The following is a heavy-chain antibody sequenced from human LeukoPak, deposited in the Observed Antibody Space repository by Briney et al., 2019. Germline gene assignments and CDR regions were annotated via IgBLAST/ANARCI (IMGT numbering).Heavy chain of an antibody. Sequence: GGSLRLSCEASGFTFSIHGMSWVRQAPGKGLEWVSAISGSGGSTYYADSVKGRFTISRDNSKNTLYLQMNSLRAEDTAVYYCAKAARDGYWNDAFDIWGQGTMVTVSS. CDR2: ISGSGGST. CDR3: AKAARDGYWNDAFDI. J-gene: IGHJ3*02. CDR1: GFTFSIHG. D-gene: IGHD5-24*01. V-gene: IGHV3-23*01.